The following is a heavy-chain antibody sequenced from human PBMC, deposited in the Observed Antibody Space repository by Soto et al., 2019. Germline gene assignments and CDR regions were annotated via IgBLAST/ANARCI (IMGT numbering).Heavy chain of an antibody. CDR3: ANDLGEVLWDGGMEV. D-gene: IGHD1-26*01. J-gene: IGHJ6*02. CDR2: ISYDGSNK. CDR1: GFTFSSYG. V-gene: IGHV3-30*18. Sequence: QVQLVESGGGVVQPGRSLRLSCAASGFTFSSYGMHWVRQAPGKGLEGVAIISYDGSNKYYADSVRGRVTISRDNSKNTLYLQMNRLRTEDTAVYYCANDLGEVLWDGGMEVWGQGTTVTVSS.